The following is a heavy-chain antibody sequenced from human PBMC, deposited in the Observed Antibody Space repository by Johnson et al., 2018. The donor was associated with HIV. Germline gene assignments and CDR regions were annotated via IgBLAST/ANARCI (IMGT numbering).Heavy chain of an antibody. CDR1: GLSFSNFG. CDR3: ARTSCSGARCLGYDPFDV. CDR2: TSFDERGK. Sequence: QVQLVESGGGVVQPGKSLTLSCVGSGLSFSNFGIHWVRQAPGKGPEWVATTSFDERGKHYTDSVKGRFTISRDNSKNALYLQLNSLRAGDTAVYYCARTSCSGARCLGYDPFDVWGQGAMVTVSS. V-gene: IGHV3-30*03. D-gene: IGHD2-15*01. J-gene: IGHJ3*01.